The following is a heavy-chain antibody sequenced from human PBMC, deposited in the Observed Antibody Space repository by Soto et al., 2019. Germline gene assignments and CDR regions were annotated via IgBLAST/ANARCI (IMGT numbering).Heavy chain of an antibody. J-gene: IGHJ6*02. CDR1: GGTFSSYA. Sequence: SVKVSCKASGGTFSSYAISWVRQAPGQGLEWMGGIIPIFGTANYAQKFQGRVTITADESTSTAYMELSRLRSDDTAVYYCARGVRDIVVVVAAIRPYYYYGMDVWGQGTTVTVSS. CDR3: ARGVRDIVVVVAAIRPYYYYGMDV. CDR2: IIPIFGTA. V-gene: IGHV1-69*13. D-gene: IGHD2-15*01.